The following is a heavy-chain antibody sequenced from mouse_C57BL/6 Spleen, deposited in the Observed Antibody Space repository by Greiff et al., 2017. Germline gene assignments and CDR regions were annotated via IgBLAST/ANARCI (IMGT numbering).Heavy chain of an antibody. V-gene: IGHV7-3*01. CDR2: IRNKANGYTT. J-gene: IGHJ4*01. Sequence: EVQVVESGGGLVQPGGSLSLSCAASGFTFTDYYMSWVRQPPGKALEWLGFIRNKANGYTTEYSASVKGRFTISRDNSQSILYLQMNALRAEDSATYYCARYNTMVTGDAMDYWGQGTSVTVSA. CDR1: GFTFTDYY. CDR3: ARYNTMVTGDAMDY. D-gene: IGHD2-2*01.